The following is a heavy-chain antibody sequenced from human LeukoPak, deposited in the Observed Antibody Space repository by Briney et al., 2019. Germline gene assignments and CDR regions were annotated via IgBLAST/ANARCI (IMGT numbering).Heavy chain of an antibody. CDR1: GFTFSSYA. CDR3: AKAIVVVPAAQYFQH. J-gene: IGHJ1*01. Sequence: GGSLRLSCAASGFTFSSYAMSWVRQAPGKGLEWVSAISGSGGSTYYADSVKGRFTISRDNSKSTLYLQMNSLRAEDTAVYYCAKAIVVVPAAQYFQHWGQGTLVTVSS. D-gene: IGHD2-2*01. V-gene: IGHV3-23*01. CDR2: ISGSGGST.